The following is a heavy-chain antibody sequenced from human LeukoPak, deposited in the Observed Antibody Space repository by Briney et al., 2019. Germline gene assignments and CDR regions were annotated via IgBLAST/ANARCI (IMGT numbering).Heavy chain of an antibody. Sequence: SETLSLTCTVSGGSISSSSYYWGWIRQPPGKGLEWIGSIYYSGSTNYNPSLKSRVTISVDTSKNQFSLKLSSVTAADTAVYYCARAGGQRNYYDSSGSLGYWGQGTLVTVSS. CDR1: GGSISSSSYY. CDR3: ARAGGQRNYYDSSGSLGY. D-gene: IGHD3-22*01. CDR2: IYYSGST. V-gene: IGHV4-39*07. J-gene: IGHJ4*02.